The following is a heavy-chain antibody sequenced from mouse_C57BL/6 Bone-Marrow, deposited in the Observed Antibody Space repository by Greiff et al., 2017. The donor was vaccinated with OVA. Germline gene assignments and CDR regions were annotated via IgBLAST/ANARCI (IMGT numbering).Heavy chain of an antibody. J-gene: IGHJ4*01. CDR2: IFPGSGST. CDR3: ARPVVAHYYAMDY. Sequence: SGPELVKPGASVKISCKASGYTFTDYYINWVKQRPGQGLEWIGWIFPGSGSTYYNEKFKGKATLTVDKSSSTAYMLLSSLTSEDSAVYFCARPVVAHYYAMDYWGQGTSVTVSS. D-gene: IGHD1-1*01. V-gene: IGHV1-75*01. CDR1: GYTFTDYY.